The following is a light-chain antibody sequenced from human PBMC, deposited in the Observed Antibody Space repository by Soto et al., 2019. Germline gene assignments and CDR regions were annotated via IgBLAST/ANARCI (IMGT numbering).Light chain of an antibody. J-gene: IGKJ5*01. CDR3: LQRSDWPPIT. CDR1: QSIGSY. V-gene: IGKV3-11*01. Sequence: IVSTQVSESLCHPPVQIPTVSCSSSQSIGSYLAWYQQKPGQAPRLLIYDASNRATGIPARFSGGGSGTDFTLTISSLEPEDFAVYYCLQRSDWPPITFGQGTQLEIK. CDR2: DAS.